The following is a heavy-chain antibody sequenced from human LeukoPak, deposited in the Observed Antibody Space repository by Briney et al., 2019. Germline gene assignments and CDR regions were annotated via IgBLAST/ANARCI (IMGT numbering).Heavy chain of an antibody. V-gene: IGHV3-21*04. CDR1: GFTFSSYS. D-gene: IGHD6-13*01. Sequence: GGSLRLSCAASGFTFSSYSMNWVRQAPGKGLEWVSSISSSSSYIYYADSVKGRFTISRDNAKNSLYLQMNSLRAEDMAVYYCAKEVSSTWTNWFDSWGQGTLVTVSS. CDR2: ISSSSSYI. CDR3: AKEVSSTWTNWFDS. J-gene: IGHJ5*01.